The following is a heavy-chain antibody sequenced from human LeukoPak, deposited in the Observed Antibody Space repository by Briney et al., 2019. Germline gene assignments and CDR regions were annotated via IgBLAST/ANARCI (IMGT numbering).Heavy chain of an antibody. Sequence: SVKDSCKASGFTFTNSAMQWVRQARGQRLEWIGWIVVASGNTKYAQKFQERVTITRDMSTSTAYMELSSLSPEDTAVYYCAAAPIEMQQRGFDYWGQGTLVTVSS. CDR3: AAAPIEMQQRGFDY. CDR1: GFTFTNSA. CDR2: IVVASGNT. D-gene: IGHD5-24*01. V-gene: IGHV1-58*02. J-gene: IGHJ4*02.